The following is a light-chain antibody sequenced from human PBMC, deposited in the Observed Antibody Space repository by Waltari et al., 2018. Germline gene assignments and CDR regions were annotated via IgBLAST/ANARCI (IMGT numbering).Light chain of an antibody. V-gene: IGLV2-14*03. J-gene: IGLJ1*01. Sequence: QSALTQPASVSGSPGQSIAISCAGTSSDVGAHNFVSWYQQHPGKAPKLMTYDVNDRPSGVSCRFSGSKSGNTASLTISGLQAEDETDYYCSSFTTSGTYVFGTGTKVTVL. CDR1: SSDVGAHNF. CDR2: DVN. CDR3: SSFTTSGTYV.